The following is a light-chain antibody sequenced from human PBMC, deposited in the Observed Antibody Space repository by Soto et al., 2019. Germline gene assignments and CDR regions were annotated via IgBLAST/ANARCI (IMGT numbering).Light chain of an antibody. CDR3: QQFGSSSWT. CDR1: QSVSSSY. V-gene: IGKV3-20*01. J-gene: IGKJ1*01. Sequence: ESVLTQSPGTLPLSPGEKATLSCRASQSVSSSYLAWCQQKPGQAPRLLIYGASSRATGIPDRFSGSGSGTDFTLTVSRLEPEDFAVYYCQQFGSSSWTFGQGTKV. CDR2: GAS.